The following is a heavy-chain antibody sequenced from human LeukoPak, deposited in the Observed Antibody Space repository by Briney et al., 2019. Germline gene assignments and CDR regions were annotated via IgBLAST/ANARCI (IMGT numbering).Heavy chain of an antibody. D-gene: IGHD3-3*01. Sequence: PGGSLRLSCAASGFTFSSYAMHWVRQAPGKGLEWVAVISYDGSNKYYADSVKGRFTISRDNAKNSLYLQMNSLRAEDTAVYYCARVGETYYDFWSGYYTKIHYYGMDAWGQGTTVTVSS. V-gene: IGHV3-30-3*01. CDR3: ARVGETYYDFWSGYYTKIHYYGMDA. CDR2: ISYDGSNK. CDR1: GFTFSSYA. J-gene: IGHJ6*02.